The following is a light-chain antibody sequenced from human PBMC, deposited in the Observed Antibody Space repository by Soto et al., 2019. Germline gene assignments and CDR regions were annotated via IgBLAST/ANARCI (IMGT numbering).Light chain of an antibody. CDR3: SSYTSSCTLVV. J-gene: IGLJ2*01. CDR1: SSDVGGYNY. V-gene: IGLV2-14*01. CDR2: EVS. Sequence: QSALTQPASVSGSPGQSITISCTGTSSDVGGYNYVSWYQQHPGKAPKLMIYEVSNRPSGVSNRFSGSKSGNTASLTSSGLPAEDEADYYCSSYTSSCTLVVFGGGTKLTV.